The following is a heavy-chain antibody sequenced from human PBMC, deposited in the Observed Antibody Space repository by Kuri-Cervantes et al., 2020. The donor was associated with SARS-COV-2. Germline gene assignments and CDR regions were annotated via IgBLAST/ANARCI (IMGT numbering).Heavy chain of an antibody. J-gene: IGHJ6*02. CDR1: EFTFSSYG. D-gene: IGHD2-15*01. CDR3: ARGYVNCSGGSCYSIHYYYGMDV. V-gene: IGHV3-33*08. CDR2: IWYDGSNK. Sequence: GESLKISCAASEFTFSSYGMHWVRQAPGKGLEWVAVIWYDGSNKYYADSVKGRFTISRDNSKNTLYLQMNSLRAEDTAVYYCARGYVNCSGGSCYSIHYYYGMDVWGQGTTVTVSS.